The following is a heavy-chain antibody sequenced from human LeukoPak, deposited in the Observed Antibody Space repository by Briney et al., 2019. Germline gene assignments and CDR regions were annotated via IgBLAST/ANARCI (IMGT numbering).Heavy chain of an antibody. V-gene: IGHV3-66*01. J-gene: IGHJ6*02. D-gene: IGHD2-2*01. Sequence: GGSLRLSCAASGFTFSNYNMLWVRQAPGKGLEWVSVIYSGGSTYYADSVKGRFTISRDNSKNTLYLQMNSLRAEDTAVYYCARDHGFDYCSSTSCYYDVWGQGTTVTVSS. CDR1: GFTFSNYN. CDR2: IYSGGST. CDR3: ARDHGFDYCSSTSCYYDV.